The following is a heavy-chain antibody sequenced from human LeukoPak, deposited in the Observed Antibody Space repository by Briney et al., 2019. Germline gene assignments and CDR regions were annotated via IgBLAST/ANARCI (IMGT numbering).Heavy chain of an antibody. CDR1: GFTFSNYA. Sequence: GGSLRLSCAASGFTFSNYAMRWVRQAPGKGREWDSAISGGAGGTYYADSVKGRFTLYRDNSKNTLYLQMNSLRAEDTAVYYCSEWTVAGLGSGFWGQGALVTVSS. CDR2: ISGGAGGT. CDR3: SEWTVAGLGSGF. D-gene: IGHD6-19*01. V-gene: IGHV3-23*01. J-gene: IGHJ4*02.